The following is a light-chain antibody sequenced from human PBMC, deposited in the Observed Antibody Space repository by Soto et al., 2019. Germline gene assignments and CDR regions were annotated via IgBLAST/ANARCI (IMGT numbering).Light chain of an antibody. V-gene: IGKV1-13*02. CDR1: QDISSA. CDR3: QQFDTFPLT. Sequence: AIHLTQSPSSLSASVGDRVTITCRASQDISSALGWRQQKAGKAPKVLIYDASSLERGVPSRFSGSGSGTDFTLTFISLQAEDSGMYYCQQFDTFPLTFGGGTKVDIK. J-gene: IGKJ4*01. CDR2: DAS.